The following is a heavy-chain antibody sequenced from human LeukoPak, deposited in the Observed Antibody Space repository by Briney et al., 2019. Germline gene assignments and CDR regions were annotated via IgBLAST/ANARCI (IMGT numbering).Heavy chain of an antibody. Sequence: GGSLRLSCAASGFTFSNAWMSWVRQAPGKGLEWVDRIKSKTDGGTTDYAAPVKGRFTISRDDSKNTLYLQMNSLKTEDTAVYYCSTPTPLRTNYYYYMDVWGKGTTVTVSS. D-gene: IGHD2-2*01. CDR3: STPTPLRTNYYYYMDV. J-gene: IGHJ6*03. CDR1: GFTFSNAW. CDR2: IKSKTDGGTT. V-gene: IGHV3-15*01.